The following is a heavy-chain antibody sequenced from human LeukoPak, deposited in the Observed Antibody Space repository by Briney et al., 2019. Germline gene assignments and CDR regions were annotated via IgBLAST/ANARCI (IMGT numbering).Heavy chain of an antibody. CDR2: IFYSVRT. J-gene: IGHJ4*02. D-gene: IGHD6-6*01. Sequence: SETLSLTCTVSGGSISSSSYYWGWIRQPPEKGPEWIGSIFYSVRTYYSPSLKSRVTISVDTSKNQFSLRLTSVTAADTAVYYCARHPMYSTSPSYLDFWGQGTLVTVSS. CDR3: ARHPMYSTSPSYLDF. CDR1: GGSISSSSYY. V-gene: IGHV4-39*01.